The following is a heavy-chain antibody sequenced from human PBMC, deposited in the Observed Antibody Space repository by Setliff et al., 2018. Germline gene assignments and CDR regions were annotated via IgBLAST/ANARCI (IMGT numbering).Heavy chain of an antibody. V-gene: IGHV3-23*01. Sequence: PGGSLRLSCAASGFTFSSYAMSWVRQAPGKGLEWVSAISGSGGRTYYADSVKGRFTISRDNSKNTLYLQMNRLSAEDTAVFYCVKESDPYYFYYMDVCGKGTTVTVSS. CDR2: ISGSGGRT. J-gene: IGHJ6*03. CDR1: GFTFSSYA. D-gene: IGHD2-21*02. CDR3: VKESDPYYFYYMDV.